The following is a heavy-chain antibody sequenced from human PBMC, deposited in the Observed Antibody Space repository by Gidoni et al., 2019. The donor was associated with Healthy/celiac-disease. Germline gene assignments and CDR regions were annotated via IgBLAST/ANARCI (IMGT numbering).Heavy chain of an antibody. J-gene: IGHJ6*02. CDR3: ASGFYGSGSYYRGRNYYGMDV. Sequence: QVQLQQWGAGLLKPSETLSLTCAVYGGSFSGYYWSWIRQPPGKGLEWIGEINHSGSTNYNPSLKSRVTISVDTSKNQFSLKLSSVTAADTAVYYCASGFYGSGSYYRGRNYYGMDVWGQGTTVTVSS. D-gene: IGHD3-10*01. V-gene: IGHV4-34*01. CDR2: INHSGST. CDR1: GGSFSGYY.